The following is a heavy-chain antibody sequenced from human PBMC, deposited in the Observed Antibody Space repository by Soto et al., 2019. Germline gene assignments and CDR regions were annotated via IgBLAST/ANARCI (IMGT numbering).Heavy chain of an antibody. Sequence: SGPTLVKPTQTLTLTCTFSGFSLSTSGVGVGWIRQPPGKALEWLALIYWDDDKRYSPSLKSRLTITKDTSKNQVVLTMTNMDPVDTATYYCAHGGRSITMVRDTPPVHFDYWGQGTLVTVSS. CDR1: GFSLSTSGVG. CDR3: AHGGRSITMVRDTPPVHFDY. D-gene: IGHD3-10*01. J-gene: IGHJ4*02. V-gene: IGHV2-5*02. CDR2: IYWDDDK.